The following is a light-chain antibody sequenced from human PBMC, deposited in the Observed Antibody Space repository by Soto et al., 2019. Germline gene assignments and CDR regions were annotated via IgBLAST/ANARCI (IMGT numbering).Light chain of an antibody. CDR3: QQYNNCPYT. J-gene: IGKJ2*01. CDR2: RAS. CDR1: QHVSSN. V-gene: IGKV3-15*01. Sequence: EIVMTQSPATLSVSPGGSATLSCRASQHVSSNLAWYRQKPGQAPTLVIYRASTRATGIPATFSGSGSGTEFTLTISSLQSEDFAVYYCQQYNNCPYTFGQGTKFEI.